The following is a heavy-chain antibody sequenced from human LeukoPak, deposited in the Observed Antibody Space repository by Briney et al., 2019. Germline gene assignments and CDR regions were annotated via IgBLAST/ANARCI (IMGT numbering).Heavy chain of an antibody. CDR2: INPNSGGT. D-gene: IGHD5-12*01. CDR1: GYTFTGYY. V-gene: IGHV1-2*02. CDR3: ARDTKWRLRSRFDY. J-gene: IGHJ4*02. Sequence: ASVKVSCKASGYTFTGYYMHWVRQAPGQGLEWMGWINPNSGGTNYAQKCEGRVTMTRDTSISTAYMELSRLRSDDTAVYYCARDTKWRLRSRFDYWGQGTLVTVSS.